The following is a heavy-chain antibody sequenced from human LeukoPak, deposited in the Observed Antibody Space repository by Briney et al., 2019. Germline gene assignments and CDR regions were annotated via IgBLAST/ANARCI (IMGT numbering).Heavy chain of an antibody. Sequence: GGSLRLSCAASGFTFSSYAMHWVRQAPGKGLEWVAVISYDGSNKYYADSVKGRFTISRDNSKNTLYLQMNSLRAEDTAIYYCARDLGGYSYGSHFDSWGQGTLVTVSS. J-gene: IGHJ4*02. V-gene: IGHV3-30*04. D-gene: IGHD5-18*01. CDR3: ARDLGGYSYGSHFDS. CDR2: ISYDGSNK. CDR1: GFTFSSYA.